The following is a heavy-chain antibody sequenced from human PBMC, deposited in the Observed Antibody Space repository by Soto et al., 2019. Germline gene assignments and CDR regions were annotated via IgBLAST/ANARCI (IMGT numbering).Heavy chain of an antibody. CDR3: ARWCPTVVTPANWFDP. J-gene: IGHJ5*02. CDR2: IYYSGST. CDR1: GGSISSGGYY. V-gene: IGHV4-31*03. Sequence: PSETLSLTCTVSGGSISSGGYYWSWIRQHPGKGLEWIGYIYYSGSTYYNPSLKSRVTISVDTSKNQFSLKLSSVTAADTAVYYCARWCPTVVTPANWFDPWGQGTLVTAPQ. D-gene: IGHD4-17*01.